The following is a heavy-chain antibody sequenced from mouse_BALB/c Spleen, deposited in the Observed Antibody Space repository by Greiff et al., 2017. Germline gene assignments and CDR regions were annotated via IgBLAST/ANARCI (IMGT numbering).Heavy chain of an antibody. CDR2: ISYSGST. V-gene: IGHV3-2*02. J-gene: IGHJ3*01. Sequence: EVKLEESGPGLVKPSQSLSLTCTVTGYSITSDYAWNWIRQFPGNKLEWMGYISYSGSTSYNPSLKSRISITRDTSKNQFFLQLNSVTTEDTATYYCARGTVFAYWGQGTLVTASA. D-gene: IGHD3-3*01. CDR3: ARGTVFAY. CDR1: GYSITSDYA.